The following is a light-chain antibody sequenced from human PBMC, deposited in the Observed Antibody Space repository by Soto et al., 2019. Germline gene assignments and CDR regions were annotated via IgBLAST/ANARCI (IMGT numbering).Light chain of an antibody. Sequence: QSALTQPASVSGSPGQSITISCTGTSSDVGGYNYVSWYQQQSGKAPKLMIHEVSNRPSGVSNRFSGSKSGNTASLTISGLQAEDEADYCCSSYTSSRAYVFGSGTKVTVL. CDR2: EVS. CDR1: SSDVGGYNY. J-gene: IGLJ1*01. V-gene: IGLV2-14*01. CDR3: SSYTSSRAYV.